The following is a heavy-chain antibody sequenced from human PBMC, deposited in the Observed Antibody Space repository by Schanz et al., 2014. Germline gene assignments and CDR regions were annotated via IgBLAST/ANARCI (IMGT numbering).Heavy chain of an antibody. CDR3: ARDGHSSNWRSYFFYGLDV. D-gene: IGHD6-13*01. Sequence: QVQLVQSGAEVKKPGASVKVSCKASGYTFTGHYMHWVRQAPGQGLEWMGRINPNSGGTNYAQKFQGRFTMTWDPSTRTAYMELRRLRSDDTAIYYCARDGHSSNWRSYFFYGLDVWGQGTTVTVSS. CDR1: GYTFTGHY. J-gene: IGHJ6*02. CDR2: INPNSGGT. V-gene: IGHV1-2*06.